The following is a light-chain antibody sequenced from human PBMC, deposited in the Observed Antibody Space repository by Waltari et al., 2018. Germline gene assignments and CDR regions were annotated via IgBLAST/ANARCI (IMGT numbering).Light chain of an antibody. CDR1: SSNIGAGYD. J-gene: IGLJ1*01. Sequence: QSVLTQPPSVSGAPGRRVTISCTGSSSNIGAGYDVHWYQHLPGIAPKLLIKENRNRPSGVPDRFSGSKSGTSASLAITGLQAEDEADYYCQSFDSSLGGSVFGTGTKVSVL. CDR2: ENR. CDR3: QSFDSSLGGSV. V-gene: IGLV1-40*01.